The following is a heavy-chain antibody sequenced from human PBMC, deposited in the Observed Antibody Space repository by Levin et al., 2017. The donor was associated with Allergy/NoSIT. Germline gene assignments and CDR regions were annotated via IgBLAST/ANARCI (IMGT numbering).Heavy chain of an antibody. V-gene: IGHV3-21*01. D-gene: IGHD6-13*01. CDR2: ISSSSSYI. J-gene: IGHJ6*02. Sequence: GESLKISCAASGFTFSSYSMNWVRQAPGKGLEWVSSISSSSSYIYYADSVKGRFTISRDNAKNSLYLQMNSLRAEDTAVYYCARDVSQQLVHYYYYYGVDVWGQGTTVTVSS. CDR3: ARDVSQQLVHYYYYYGVDV. CDR1: GFTFSSYS.